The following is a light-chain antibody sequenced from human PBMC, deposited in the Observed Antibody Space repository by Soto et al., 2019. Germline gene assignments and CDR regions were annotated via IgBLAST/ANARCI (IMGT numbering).Light chain of an antibody. CDR1: SSDVGGYNY. Sequence: QSALTQPASVSGSPGQSITISCTGTSSDVGGYNYVSWYQQHPGKAPKLMIYDVSNRPSGVSNRFSGSKSGNTASLTISGLQAEDEDDYYCSSYTSSSTRRVFGTGTKVTVL. J-gene: IGLJ1*01. CDR3: SSYTSSSTRRV. V-gene: IGLV2-14*01. CDR2: DVS.